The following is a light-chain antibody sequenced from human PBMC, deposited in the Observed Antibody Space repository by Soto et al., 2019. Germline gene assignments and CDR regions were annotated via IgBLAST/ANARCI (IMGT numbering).Light chain of an antibody. Sequence: EIVLTQSPGTLALSPGERATLSCRASQSVSTNNLAWYQRKPGQAPRLLIYGASSRATDIPARFSGSGSGTDFTLTITRVEPEDFAVYYCQQYGSSPPTFGQGTKVEIK. CDR1: QSVSTNN. CDR2: GAS. J-gene: IGKJ1*01. V-gene: IGKV3-20*01. CDR3: QQYGSSPPT.